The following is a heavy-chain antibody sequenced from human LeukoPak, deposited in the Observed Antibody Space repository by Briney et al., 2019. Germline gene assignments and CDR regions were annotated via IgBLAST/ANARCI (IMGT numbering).Heavy chain of an antibody. CDR3: ARGLQGYRSGGSCYRGYNWFDP. V-gene: IGHV1-69*04. Sequence: SVKVSCTAFGGTFSSYAISWARQAPGQGLEWMGRIIPIFGIANYAQKFQGRVTITADKSTSTAYMELSSLRSEDTAVYYCARGLQGYRSGGSCYRGYNWFDPWGQGTLVTVSS. CDR2: IIPIFGIA. CDR1: GGTFSSYA. D-gene: IGHD2-15*01. J-gene: IGHJ5*02.